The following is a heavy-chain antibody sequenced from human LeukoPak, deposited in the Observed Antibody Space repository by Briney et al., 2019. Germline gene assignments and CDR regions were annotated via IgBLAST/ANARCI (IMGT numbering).Heavy chain of an antibody. CDR2: IYPGDSDT. D-gene: IGHD2-21*02. CDR3: ARTYCGGDCYYSYFDY. V-gene: IGHV5-51*01. Sequence: GESLKISCKGSGYSYTTYWIGWVRQMPGKGLEWMGIIYPGDSDTRYSPSFQGQVTISADKSISTAYLQWSSLKASDTAMYYCARTYCGGDCYYSYFDYWGQGTLVTVSS. J-gene: IGHJ4*02. CDR1: GYSYTTYW.